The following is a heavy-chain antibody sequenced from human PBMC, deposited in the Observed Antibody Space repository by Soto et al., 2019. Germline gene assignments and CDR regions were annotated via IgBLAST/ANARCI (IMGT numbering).Heavy chain of an antibody. Sequence: EVQLVESGGGLVQPGGSLRLSCAASAFTFSSYWMSWVRQAPGKGLEWVANIKQDGSEKYYVDSVKGRFTISRDNAKNSLYLQMNSLRAEDTAVYYCARFKMGANYYFDYWGQGTLVTVSS. J-gene: IGHJ4*02. V-gene: IGHV3-7*03. CDR3: ARFKMGANYYFDY. D-gene: IGHD1-26*01. CDR1: AFTFSSYW. CDR2: IKQDGSEK.